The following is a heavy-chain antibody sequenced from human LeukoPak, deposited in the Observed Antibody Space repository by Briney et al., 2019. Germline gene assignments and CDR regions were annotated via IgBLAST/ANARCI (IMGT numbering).Heavy chain of an antibody. D-gene: IGHD2-21*02. Sequence: GASVKVSCKASGYTFTGYYVHWVRQAPGQGLEWMGRINPNSGDTNYAPKFQGRVTMTRDTSISTAYMELSRLRSDDTAVYYCARDYCGGDCFPDYWGQGTLVTVSS. CDR1: GYTFTGYY. V-gene: IGHV1-2*06. CDR2: INPNSGDT. J-gene: IGHJ4*02. CDR3: ARDYCGGDCFPDY.